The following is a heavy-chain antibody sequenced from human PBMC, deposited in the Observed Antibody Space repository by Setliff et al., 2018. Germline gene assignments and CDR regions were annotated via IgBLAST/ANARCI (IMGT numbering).Heavy chain of an antibody. CDR2: IRSKSDSYAT. J-gene: IGHJ3*02. V-gene: IGHV3-73*01. Sequence: GGSLRLSCAASGFSFSGSAVYWVRQASGKGLEWVGRIRSKSDSYATIYAASVRGRFTISRDDSKNTAYLQMNSLKTEDTAVYYCAAAPAGSDVFDMWGQGTMVTVSS. CDR1: GFSFSGSA. CDR3: AAAPAGSDVFDM. D-gene: IGHD6-13*01.